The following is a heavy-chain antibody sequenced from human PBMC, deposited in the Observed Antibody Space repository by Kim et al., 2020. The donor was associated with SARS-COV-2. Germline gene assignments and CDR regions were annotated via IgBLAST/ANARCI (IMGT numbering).Heavy chain of an antibody. Sequence: SVKVSCKTSGNTFKTNAINWVRQAPGQGLEWMGGIIPIYDSTNVARKFQGRVTLTADDSANIAYMDLTSLTSEDTAVYYCASGGYSGYVFMSTYSYCAVGGWGQGTTVTVYS. D-gene: IGHD5-12*01. CDR1: GNTFKTNA. CDR2: IIPIYDST. CDR3: ASGGYSGYVFMSTYSYCAVGG. J-gene: IGHJ6*01. V-gene: IGHV1-69*13.